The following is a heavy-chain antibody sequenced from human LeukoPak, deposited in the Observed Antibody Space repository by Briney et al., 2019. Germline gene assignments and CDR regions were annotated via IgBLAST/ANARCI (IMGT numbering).Heavy chain of an antibody. CDR3: ARGTHSRYYYYYYGMDV. CDR1: GGSFSGYY. Sequence: SETLSLTCAVYGGSFSGYYWSWIRQPPGKGLEWIGEINHSGSTNYNPSLKSRVTISVDTSKSQFSLKLSSVTAADTAVYYCARGTHSRYYYYYYGMDVWGQGTTVTVSS. V-gene: IGHV4-34*01. D-gene: IGHD3-16*02. J-gene: IGHJ6*02. CDR2: INHSGST.